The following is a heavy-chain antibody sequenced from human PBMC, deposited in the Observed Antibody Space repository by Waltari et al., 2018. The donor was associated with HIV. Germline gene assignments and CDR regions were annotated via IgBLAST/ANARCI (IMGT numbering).Heavy chain of an antibody. J-gene: IGHJ4*02. CDR3: ARGTYRNGGGLPFDF. Sequence: VQLQQWGAGLLKPSETLSRTCAVYGTSFNDYYCSWIRQTPGKGPEWIGEINHSGTTNYTPSLKSRVAMSLATSRNQCSLNLTSVTAADTAMYYCARGTYRNGGGLPFDFWDQGTLVTVSS. CDR1: GTSFNDYY. V-gene: IGHV4-34*02. CDR2: INHSGTT. D-gene: IGHD2-15*01.